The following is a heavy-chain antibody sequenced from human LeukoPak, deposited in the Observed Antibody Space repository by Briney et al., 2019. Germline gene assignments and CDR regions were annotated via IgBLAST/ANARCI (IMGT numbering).Heavy chain of an antibody. CDR1: GGSFSGYY. J-gene: IGHJ4*02. Sequence: PSETLSLTCAVYGGSFSGYYWSWIRQPPGKGLEWIGEINHSGSTNYNPSLKSRATISVDTSKNQFSLKLSSVTAADTAVYFCARGWPGGYFDYGGQGIRVTVSS. V-gene: IGHV4-34*01. D-gene: IGHD3-16*01. CDR3: ARGWPGGYFDY. CDR2: INHSGST.